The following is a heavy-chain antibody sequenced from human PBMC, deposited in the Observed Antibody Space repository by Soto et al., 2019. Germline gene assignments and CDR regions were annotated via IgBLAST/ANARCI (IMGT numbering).Heavy chain of an antibody. CDR2: ISWNSGTI. CDR1: GFTFGDYA. V-gene: IGHV3-9*01. D-gene: IGHD3-3*01. CDR3: VKDTSDRVPGNYFDF. Sequence: HPGGSLRLSCAASGFTFGDYAMHWVRQAPGKGLEWVSGISWNSGTIAYADSVKGRFTISRDNAKNSLYLQMNSLRGEDTALYYCVKDTSDRVPGNYFDFWGQGTLVTVSS. J-gene: IGHJ4*02.